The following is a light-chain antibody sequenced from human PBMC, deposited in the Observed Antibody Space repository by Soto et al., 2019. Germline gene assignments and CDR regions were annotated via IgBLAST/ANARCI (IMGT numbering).Light chain of an antibody. J-gene: IGKJ2*01. CDR1: QSISKW. Sequence: DVPMTQSPSTLSASVGDRVTITCRASQSISKWLAWYQQKPGQAPKLLIDDASSLESGVPSRFSGSGSGTEFTLTISSLPPDDFATYHCPPYDGYSMFTFGQGTTLDIK. CDR2: DAS. V-gene: IGKV1-5*01. CDR3: PPYDGYSMFT.